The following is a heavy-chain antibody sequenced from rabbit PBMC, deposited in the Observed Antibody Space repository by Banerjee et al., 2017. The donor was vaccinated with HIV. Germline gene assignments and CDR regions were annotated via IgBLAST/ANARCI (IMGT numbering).Heavy chain of an antibody. J-gene: IGHJ4*01. CDR3: ARAAYSSVSGYSHFNL. D-gene: IGHD1-1*01. CDR2: IYASSVST. Sequence: QSLEESEGDLVKPGASLTLTCTASGFDFSSYYYMCWVRQAPGKGLEWIACIYASSVSTYYASWAKGRFTISKTSSTTVTLQMTSLTAADTATYSCARAAYSSVSGYSHFNLWGPGTLVTVS. CDR1: GFDFSSYYY. V-gene: IGHV1S40*01.